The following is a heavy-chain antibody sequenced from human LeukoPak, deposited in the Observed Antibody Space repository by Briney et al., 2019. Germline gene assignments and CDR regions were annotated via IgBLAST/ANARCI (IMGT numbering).Heavy chain of an antibody. CDR2: INHSGST. CDR3: ARPKSSSGWYRDRPWYFDL. Sequence: SETLSLTCAVYGGSFSGYYWSWIRQPPGKGLEWIGEINHSGSTNYNPSLKSRVTISVDTSKNQFSLKLSSVTAADTAVYYCARPKSSSGWYRDRPWYFDLWGRGTLVTVSS. CDR1: GGSFSGYY. D-gene: IGHD6-19*01. J-gene: IGHJ2*01. V-gene: IGHV4-34*01.